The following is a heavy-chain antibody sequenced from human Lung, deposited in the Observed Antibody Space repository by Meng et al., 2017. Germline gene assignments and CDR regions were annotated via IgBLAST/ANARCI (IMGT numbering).Heavy chain of an antibody. CDR1: GGFFSDNY. CDR2: INHSGST. Sequence: QEKLQKWAAGLLKHPATLLLPCVVSGGFFSDNYWSWIRQPPGKGLEWIGEINHSGSTNYNPSLESRDTISVDTSQNNLSLKLSSVTAADSAVYYCARGPTTMAHDFDYWGQGTLVTVSS. CDR3: ARGPTTMAHDFDY. D-gene: IGHD4-11*01. V-gene: IGHV4-34*01. J-gene: IGHJ4*02.